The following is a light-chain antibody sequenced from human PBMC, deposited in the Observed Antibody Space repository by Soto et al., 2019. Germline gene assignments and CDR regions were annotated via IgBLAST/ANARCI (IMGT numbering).Light chain of an antibody. CDR1: QSVNSL. J-gene: IGKJ5*01. CDR2: RAS. CDR3: QQYNKWPIT. V-gene: IGKV3-15*01. Sequence: VVLTQSPATLSLSPGERAVVSCWASQSVNSLLAWYQHKPGQAPRLLIYRASTRATYTPDRFSGSGFGTDFALTISSLQSEDSAVYYCQQYNKWPITFGQGTRLEI.